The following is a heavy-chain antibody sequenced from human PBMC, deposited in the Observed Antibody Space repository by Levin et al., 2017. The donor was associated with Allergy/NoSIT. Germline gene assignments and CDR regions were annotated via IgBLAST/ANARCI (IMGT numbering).Heavy chain of an antibody. Sequence: GGSLRLSCAASGFSFSDYYMTWIRPAPGKGLEWVSYISSSGSTIYYADSVRGRFTISRDNVENSLYLQMNSLRAEDTAMYYCVRGGAWFSFLDYWGQGTLVTVSS. CDR2: ISSSGSTI. D-gene: IGHD2-21*02. CDR1: GFSFSDYY. J-gene: IGHJ4*02. V-gene: IGHV3-11*01. CDR3: VRGGAWFSFLDY.